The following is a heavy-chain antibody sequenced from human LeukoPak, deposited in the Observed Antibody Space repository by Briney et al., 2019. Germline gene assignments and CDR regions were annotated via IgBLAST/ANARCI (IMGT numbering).Heavy chain of an antibody. Sequence: GSLRLSWAASGFTLRSYCQNWVRQAPGKGLGWVSSISSSRNYIYYADSVKGRFTISRDNAKNSLYLQMNSLRAEDTAVYYCAYCNGGSCYYYFDYWGQGTLVTVSS. D-gene: IGHD2-15*01. CDR2: ISSSRNYI. V-gene: IGHV3-21*01. J-gene: IGHJ4*02. CDR3: AYCNGGSCYYYFDY. CDR1: GFTLRSYC.